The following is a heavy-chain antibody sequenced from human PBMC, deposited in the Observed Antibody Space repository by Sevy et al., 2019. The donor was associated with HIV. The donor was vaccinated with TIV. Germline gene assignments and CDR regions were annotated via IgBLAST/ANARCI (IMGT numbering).Heavy chain of an antibody. V-gene: IGHV4-59*01. CDR3: ARDSAVVPRALVY. CDR2: IYYSGSS. D-gene: IGHD2-15*01. CDR1: GDSISSYF. Sequence: SETLSLTCNVSGDSISSYFWSWFRQPPGKGLEWIAYIYYSGSSEYNPSLRSRVTISIDTSKKYLSMKLTTVTAADTAVYYCARDSAVVPRALVYWGQGTLVTVSS. J-gene: IGHJ4*02.